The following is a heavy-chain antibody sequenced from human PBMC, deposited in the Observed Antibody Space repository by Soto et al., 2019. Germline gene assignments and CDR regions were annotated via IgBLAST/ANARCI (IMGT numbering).Heavy chain of an antibody. J-gene: IGHJ6*02. CDR1: GGTFSSYA. D-gene: IGHD4-17*01. V-gene: IGHV1-69*13. CDR3: ARDSRATVTYTWAYYYYGMEV. CDR2: IIPIFGTA. Sequence: AASVKVSCKASGGTFSSYAISWVRQAPGQGLEWMGGIIPIFGTANYAQKFQGRVTITADESTSTAYMELSSLRSEDTAVYYCARDSRATVTYTWAYYYYGMEVWGQGTTVTVS.